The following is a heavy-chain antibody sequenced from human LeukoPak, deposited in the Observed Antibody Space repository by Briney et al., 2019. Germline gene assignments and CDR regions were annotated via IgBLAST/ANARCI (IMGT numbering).Heavy chain of an antibody. CDR3: AKGGYGSGSYQHTFYYYYYGMDV. Sequence: PGGSLRLSCAASGFTFSSYGMHWVRQAPGKGLEWVAVISYDGSNKYYADSVKGRFTISRDNSKNTLYLQMNSLRAEDTAVYYCAKGGYGSGSYQHTFYYYYYGMDVWGQGTTVTVSS. CDR2: ISYDGSNK. J-gene: IGHJ6*02. D-gene: IGHD3-10*01. CDR1: GFTFSSYG. V-gene: IGHV3-30*18.